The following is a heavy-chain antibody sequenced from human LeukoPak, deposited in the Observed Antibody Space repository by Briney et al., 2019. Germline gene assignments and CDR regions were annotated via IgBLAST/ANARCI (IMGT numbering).Heavy chain of an antibody. Sequence: GGSLRLSCAASGLTFSSYGMHWVRQAPGKGLEWVAFLRYDGSKKYYADSVKGRFTISRDNSKNTLYLQMNSLRVEDTAVYYCAKDLYLSFWGQGTLVTVSS. CDR3: AKDLYLSF. CDR1: GLTFSSYG. J-gene: IGHJ4*02. CDR2: LRYDGSKK. V-gene: IGHV3-30*02. D-gene: IGHD2-8*01.